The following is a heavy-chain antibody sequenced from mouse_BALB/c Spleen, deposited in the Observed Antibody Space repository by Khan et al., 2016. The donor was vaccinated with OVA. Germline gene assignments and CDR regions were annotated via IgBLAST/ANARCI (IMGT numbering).Heavy chain of an antibody. CDR2: ISPGSGDT. CDR3: ARRNYFGYTFAY. D-gene: IGHD1-2*01. Sequence: QVQLKQSGAELARPGASVKLSCKASGYTFTDYYINWVKQRTGQGLEWIGEISPGSGDTYYNERLKGKATLTADKSSSTAYMQLISLTSEASAVYFCARRNYFGYTFAYWGQGTLVTVAA. J-gene: IGHJ3*01. CDR1: GYTFTDYY. V-gene: IGHV1-77*01.